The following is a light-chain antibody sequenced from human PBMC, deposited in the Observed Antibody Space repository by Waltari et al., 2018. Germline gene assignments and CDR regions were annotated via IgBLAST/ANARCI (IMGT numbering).Light chain of an antibody. J-gene: IGLJ2*01. CDR3: LSAYSGGSQGV. Sequence: SYELTQPPSVSVSPGQTAKIPCSGDALPKQYHYWYQQKPGQAPLLVIYKDTERPSGIPERFSGSSSGTTVTLTISGVQAEDEADYYCLSAYSGGSQGVFGGGTKLTVL. CDR1: ALPKQY. CDR2: KDT. V-gene: IGLV3-25*03.